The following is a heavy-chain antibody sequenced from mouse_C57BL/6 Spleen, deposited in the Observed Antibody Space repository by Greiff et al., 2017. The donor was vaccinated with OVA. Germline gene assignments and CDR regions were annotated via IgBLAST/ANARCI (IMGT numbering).Heavy chain of an antibody. Sequence: EVQLVESGPGLVKPSQSLSLTCSVTGYSITSGYYWYWIRQFPGNQLEWMGYISYDGSNNYNPSLKHRISITRDTTKNQFFLKLNSVTTEDTATYYCARAPRLGYFDVWGTGTTVTVSS. V-gene: IGHV3-6*01. J-gene: IGHJ1*03. CDR3: ARAPRLGYFDV. CDR2: ISYDGSN. CDR1: GYSITSGYY.